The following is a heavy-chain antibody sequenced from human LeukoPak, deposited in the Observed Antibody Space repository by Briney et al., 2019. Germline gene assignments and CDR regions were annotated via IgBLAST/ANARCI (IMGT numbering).Heavy chain of an antibody. J-gene: IGHJ3*02. CDR2: IRSKADGGTT. CDR3: AKDRRGNAPRGAFDI. CDR1: GFTFRDYN. D-gene: IGHD1-1*01. V-gene: IGHV3-49*03. Sequence: GGSLRLSCTASGFTFRDYNINWFRQAPGRGLEWVGFIRSKADGGTTEYAASVKGRFTISRDDSKNVAYLQINNLRAEDTALYYCAKDRRGNAPRGAFDIWGQGTMVTVSS.